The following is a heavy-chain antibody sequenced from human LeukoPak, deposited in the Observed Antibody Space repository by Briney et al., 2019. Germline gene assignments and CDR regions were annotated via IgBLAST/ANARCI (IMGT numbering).Heavy chain of an antibody. V-gene: IGHV3-23*01. CDR1: GFTFGRHA. D-gene: IGHD3-16*01. J-gene: IGHJ3*02. CDR3: TKAVGGGRDAYDI. Sequence: HPGGSLRHSCVASGFTFGRHAMNWVRQAPGKGLEWVSSIFDSGAPTYYTDSVKGRFTISRDNSQNTIYLQMESLRAEDTAVYYCTKAVGGGRDAYDIWGQGTMVTVSS. CDR2: IFDSGAPT.